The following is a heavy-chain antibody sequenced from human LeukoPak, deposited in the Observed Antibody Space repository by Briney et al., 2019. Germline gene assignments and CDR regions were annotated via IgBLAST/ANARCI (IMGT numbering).Heavy chain of an antibody. V-gene: IGHV3-66*02. Sequence: PGGSLGLSCAVSGFTFSNNYLSWVRQAPGKGPEWVSVIYSGGATHYSDSVKGRFTISRNNSKNTLYLQMNSLRSEDTAVYYCARGVPSPFPDPFDHWGQGTLVTVSS. CDR1: GFTFSNNY. CDR3: ARGVPSPFPDPFDH. CDR2: IYSGGAT. D-gene: IGHD2/OR15-2a*01. J-gene: IGHJ4*02.